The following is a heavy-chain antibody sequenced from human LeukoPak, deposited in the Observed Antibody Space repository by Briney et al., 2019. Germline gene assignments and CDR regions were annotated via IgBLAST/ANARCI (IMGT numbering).Heavy chain of an antibody. V-gene: IGHV3-7*01. CDR3: ARDGCKSCSGGSCYLNWFDP. J-gene: IGHJ5*02. D-gene: IGHD2-15*01. Sequence: GGSLRLSCGASGFSFSDYWMTWVRQAPGKGLEWVANINQDGSEEYYVASVKGRFTISRDNAKNSLYLQMTSLRAEDTAVYYCARDGCKSCSGGSCYLNWFDPWGKGTLVTVSS. CDR1: GFSFSDYW. CDR2: INQDGSEE.